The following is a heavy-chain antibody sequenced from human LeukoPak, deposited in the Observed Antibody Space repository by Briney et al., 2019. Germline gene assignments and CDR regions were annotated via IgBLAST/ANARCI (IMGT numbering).Heavy chain of an antibody. D-gene: IGHD3-3*01. J-gene: IGHJ3*02. V-gene: IGHV3-43D*03. CDR1: GFTFDDYA. CDR3: AKDRGLRSGYDN. Sequence: GGSLRLSCAASGFTFDDYAMHWVRQAPGKGLEWVSLISWDGGSTYYADPVKGRFTISRDNSKNSLYLQMNSLRAEDTALYYCAKDRGLRSGYDNWGQGTMVTVSS. CDR2: ISWDGGST.